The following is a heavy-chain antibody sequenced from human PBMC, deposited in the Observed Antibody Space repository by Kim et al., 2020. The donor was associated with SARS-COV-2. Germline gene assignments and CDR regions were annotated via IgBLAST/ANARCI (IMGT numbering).Heavy chain of an antibody. CDR2: VTGTGSKT. CDR1: GFTFSSYA. V-gene: IGHV3-23*01. Sequence: GGSLRLSCAASGFTFSSYAMSWVRQAPGKGLEWVSSVTGTGSKTYYADSVRGRFTISRDNSKNSLFVQMNSLRAEDTALYFCARQRGCDLDILGEGTQVT. D-gene: IGHD1-1*01. CDR3: ARQRGCDLDI. J-gene: IGHJ3*02.